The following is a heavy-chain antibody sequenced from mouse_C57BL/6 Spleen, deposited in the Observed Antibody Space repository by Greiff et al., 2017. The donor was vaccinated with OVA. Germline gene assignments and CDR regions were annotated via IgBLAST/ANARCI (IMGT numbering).Heavy chain of an antibody. J-gene: IGHJ3*01. V-gene: IGHV1-50*01. CDR1: GYTFTSYW. CDR2: IDPSDSYT. CDR3: ARKGSYDGYYSAWFAY. Sequence: VQLQQPGAELVKPGASVKLSCKASGYTFTSYWMQWVKQRPGQGLEWIGEIDPSDSYTNYNQKFKGKATLTVDTSSSTAYMQLSSLTSEDSAVYYCARKGSYDGYYSAWFAYWGQGTLVTVSA. D-gene: IGHD2-3*01.